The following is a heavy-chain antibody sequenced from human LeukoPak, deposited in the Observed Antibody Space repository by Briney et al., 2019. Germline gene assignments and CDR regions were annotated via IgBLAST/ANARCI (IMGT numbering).Heavy chain of an antibody. Sequence: ASVKVSCKASGYTFTSYDINWVRQATGQGLEWMGWMNPNSGNTGYAQKFQGRVTMTRNTSISTAYMELSSLGSEDTAVYYCARGSWGYGDYYYYMDVWGKGTTVTISS. CDR2: MNPNSGNT. J-gene: IGHJ6*03. D-gene: IGHD4-17*01. CDR3: ARGSWGYGDYYYYMDV. V-gene: IGHV1-8*01. CDR1: GYTFTSYD.